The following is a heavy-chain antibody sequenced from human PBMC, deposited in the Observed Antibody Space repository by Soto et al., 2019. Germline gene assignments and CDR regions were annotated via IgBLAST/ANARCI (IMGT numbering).Heavy chain of an antibody. J-gene: IGHJ3*02. Sequence: EVQLVQSGAEVKKPGESLRISCKGSGYSFTSYWISWVRQMPGKGLEWMGRIDPSDSYTNYSPSFQGHVTISADKSISTAYLQWSSLKASDTAMYYCARPGARYSSGGSCYRFFAGPDAFDIWGQGTMVTVSS. CDR2: IDPSDSYT. CDR1: GYSFTSYW. V-gene: IGHV5-10-1*03. CDR3: ARPGARYSSGGSCYRFFAGPDAFDI. D-gene: IGHD2-15*01.